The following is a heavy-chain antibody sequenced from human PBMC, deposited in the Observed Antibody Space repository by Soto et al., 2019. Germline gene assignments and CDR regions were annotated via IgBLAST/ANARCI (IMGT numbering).Heavy chain of an antibody. D-gene: IGHD3-3*01. CDR3: AREDRITIFGVGYYYYGMDV. V-gene: IGHV1-69*13. CDR1: GGTFSSYA. J-gene: IGHJ6*02. CDR2: IIPIFDTT. Sequence: ASVKVSCKASGGTFSSYAISWVRQAPGQGLEWMGGIIPIFDTTDYARKFQGRVTITADESTSTAYMELSSLRSEDTAVYYCAREDRITIFGVGYYYYGMDVWGQGTTVTVSS.